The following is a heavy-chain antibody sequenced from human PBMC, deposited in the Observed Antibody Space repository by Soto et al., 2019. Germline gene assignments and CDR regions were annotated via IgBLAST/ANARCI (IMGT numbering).Heavy chain of an antibody. V-gene: IGHV4-59*08. CDR3: ARLGGYYQAFDQ. Sequence: ASETLSLTCTVSGDSINNYYGGWFRQPPGKGLEWIGYIYYSGSTTYHPSLKSRVTISVDTSKNQFSLNLTSVTAADTAVYYCARLGGYYQAFDQWGQGSLVTVSS. CDR1: GDSINNYY. D-gene: IGHD3-22*01. J-gene: IGHJ4*02. CDR2: IYYSGST.